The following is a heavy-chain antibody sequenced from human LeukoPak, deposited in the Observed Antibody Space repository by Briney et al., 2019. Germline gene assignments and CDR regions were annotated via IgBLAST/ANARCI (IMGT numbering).Heavy chain of an antibody. CDR1: GFTFSSYA. D-gene: IGHD2-2*01. CDR3: AKDSSTSCYGY. Sequence: PGGSLRLSCAASGFTFSSYAMSWVRQAPGKGLEWVSTISGSGSNTFYADSVKGRFTISRDNSKNTLYLQMNSLRAEDTAVYYCAKDSSTSCYGYWGQGTLVTVSS. V-gene: IGHV3-23*01. CDR2: ISGSGSNT. J-gene: IGHJ4*02.